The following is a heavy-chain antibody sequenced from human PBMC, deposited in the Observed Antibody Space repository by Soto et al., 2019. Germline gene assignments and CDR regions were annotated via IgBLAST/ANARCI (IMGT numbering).Heavy chain of an antibody. CDR2: IIPIDGTT. CDR1: GGTFSSYA. CDR3: ATMGQRGGNWFDP. D-gene: IGHD6-25*01. Sequence: ASVKVSCKASGGTFSSYAISWVRQAPGQGLEWMGGIIPIDGTTIYAQKFQGRVTMTEDTSTDTAYMELSSLRSEDTAVYYCATMGQRGGNWFDPWGQGTLVTVSS. V-gene: IGHV1-69*06. J-gene: IGHJ5*02.